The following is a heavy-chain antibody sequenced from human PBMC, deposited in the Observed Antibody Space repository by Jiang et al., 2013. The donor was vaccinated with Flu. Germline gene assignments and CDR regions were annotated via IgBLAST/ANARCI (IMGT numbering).Heavy chain of an antibody. Sequence: SGAEVKKPGASVKVSCQASGYTFTDYFIHWVRQAPGQGLEWMGRINPNTGVTNYARKFRDRVTLNRDTSISTAYMELIGLQSDDAAVFYCAREAGGTNTYYFDSWGQGTLVTVSS. CDR2: INPNTGVT. V-gene: IGHV1-2*06. CDR1: GYTFTDYF. J-gene: IGHJ4*02. CDR3: AREAGGTNTYYFDS. D-gene: IGHD6-13*01.